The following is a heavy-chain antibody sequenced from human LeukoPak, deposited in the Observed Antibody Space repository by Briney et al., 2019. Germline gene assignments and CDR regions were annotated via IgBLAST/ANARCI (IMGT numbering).Heavy chain of an antibody. J-gene: IGHJ5*02. CDR1: GYTFTGYY. CDR2: INPNSGGT. CDR3: ARVDDILTGCSVGWFDP. D-gene: IGHD3-9*01. Sequence: ASVKVSCKASGYTFTGYYMHWVRQAPGQGLEWMGWINPNSGGTNYAQKFQGRVTMTRDTSISTAYMELSRLRSDDTAVYYCARVDDILTGCSVGWFDPWGQGTLVTVSS. V-gene: IGHV1-2*02.